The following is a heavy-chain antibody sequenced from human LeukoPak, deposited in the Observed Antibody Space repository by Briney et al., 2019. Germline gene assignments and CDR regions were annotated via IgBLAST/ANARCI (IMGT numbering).Heavy chain of an antibody. CDR3: ARGFGGGDFLGAFDI. J-gene: IGHJ3*02. CDR2: INPSGGST. Sequence: ASVKVSRKASGYTFTNYYVHCVRQAPGQGLEWMGIINPSGGSTSYAEKVQGRLTMTRDTSTSTVYMELSSLRSEDTAVYYCARGFGGGDFLGAFDIWGQGTMVTVSS. V-gene: IGHV1-46*01. D-gene: IGHD2-21*02. CDR1: GYTFTNYY.